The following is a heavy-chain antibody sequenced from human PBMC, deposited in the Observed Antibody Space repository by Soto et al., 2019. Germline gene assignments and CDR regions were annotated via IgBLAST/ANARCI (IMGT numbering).Heavy chain of an antibody. CDR2: IGGRGGNA. D-gene: IGHD2-21*02. Sequence: GGSLRLSCAASGFSFIDYAINWVRQVPGRGLEYVAVIGGRGGNAFYADSMKGRFSISRDNSKNTVYLHMRNLRVDDSAMYYCAKARHSGDFAGSYDSWGQGTLVTVSS. CDR3: AKARHSGDFAGSYDS. V-gene: IGHV3-23*01. CDR1: GFSFIDYA. J-gene: IGHJ5*02.